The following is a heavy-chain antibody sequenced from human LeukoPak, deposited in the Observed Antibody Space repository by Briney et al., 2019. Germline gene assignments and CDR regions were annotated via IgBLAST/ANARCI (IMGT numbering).Heavy chain of an antibody. J-gene: IGHJ4*02. D-gene: IGHD6-13*01. V-gene: IGHV1-69*05. CDR3: ARTGIRRDSSSWYGFDY. Sequence: SVKVSCKASGGTFSSYAISWVRQAPGQGLEWMGRIIPTFGTANYAQKFQGRVTITTDESTSTAYMELSSLRSEDTAVYYCARTGIRRDSSSWYGFDYWGQGTLVTVSS. CDR1: GGTFSSYA. CDR2: IIPTFGTA.